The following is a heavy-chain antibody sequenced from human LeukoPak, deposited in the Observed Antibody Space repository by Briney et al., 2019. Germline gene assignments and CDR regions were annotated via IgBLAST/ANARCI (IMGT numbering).Heavy chain of an antibody. CDR2: ISSSSSAI. CDR3: AKGHYGGDSAYFDY. J-gene: IGHJ4*02. V-gene: IGHV3-48*01. Sequence: PGGSLRLSCAASGFTFSSYSMNWVRQAPGKGLEWISYISSSSSAIYYADSVKGRSTISRDNAKNSLYLQMNSLRAEDTAVYYCAKGHYGGDSAYFDYWGQGTLVTVSS. D-gene: IGHD4-23*01. CDR1: GFTFSSYS.